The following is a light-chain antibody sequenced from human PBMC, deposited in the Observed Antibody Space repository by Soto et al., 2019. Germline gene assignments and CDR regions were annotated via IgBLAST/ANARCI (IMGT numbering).Light chain of an antibody. J-gene: IGLJ1*01. CDR3: AARDYSLNVYL. CDR2: SDS. Sequence: QSVLTQPPSVSGTPGQRVTISCFGSSSNIGTNAVNWYQQLPGAAPKLLIYSDSQRPSGVPDRFSGSKSGTSASLAISGLQSEDEADYYCAARDYSLNVYLFGAGTKLTVL. CDR1: SSNIGTNA. V-gene: IGLV1-44*01.